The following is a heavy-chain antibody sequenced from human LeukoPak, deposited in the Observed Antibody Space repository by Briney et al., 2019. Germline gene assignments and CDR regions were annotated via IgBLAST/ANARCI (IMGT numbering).Heavy chain of an antibody. D-gene: IGHD7-27*01. CDR3: ARNRGSIKVIADY. CDR1: GYTFTCYG. V-gene: IGHV1-18*01. CDR2: ISSNSDNT. J-gene: IGHJ4*02. Sequence: ASVKVSCKATGYTFTCYGISWVRQAPGQGLEWMGWISSNSDNTNYAQKLQGRVTMTTDTSTSTAYMELRSLRSDDTALYFCARNRGSIKVIADYWGQGTLVTVSS.